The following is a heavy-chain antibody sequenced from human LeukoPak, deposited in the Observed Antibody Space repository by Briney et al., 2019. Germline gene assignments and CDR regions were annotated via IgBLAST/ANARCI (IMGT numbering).Heavy chain of an antibody. D-gene: IGHD6-13*01. CDR3: AGGRSSWYDPFDY. Sequence: GGSLRLSCAASEVTFSGSAMSWVRQAPGLGLEWVSGISAGGGSTYYADSVTGRFTISRDDSKSTLYLQMNSLRVDDTAVYYCAGGRSSWYDPFDYWGPGTLVTVSS. CDR1: EVTFSGSA. J-gene: IGHJ4*02. CDR2: ISAGGGST. V-gene: IGHV3-23*01.